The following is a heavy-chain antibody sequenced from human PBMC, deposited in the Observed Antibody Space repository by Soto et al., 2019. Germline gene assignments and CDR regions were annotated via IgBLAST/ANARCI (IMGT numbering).Heavy chain of an antibody. V-gene: IGHV1-69*01. Sequence: QVQLVQSGAEVKKPGSSVKVSCKASGGTFSSYAISWVRQAPGQGLEWMGGIIPISGTANYATKFQGRVTITADESTSTAYMELSSLRSEDTAVYYCARSQGSSTSLEIYYYYCYGMDVWGQGTTVTVSS. CDR2: IIPISGTA. CDR1: GGTFSSYA. CDR3: ARSQGSSTSLEIYYYYCYGMDV. D-gene: IGHD2-2*01. J-gene: IGHJ6*02.